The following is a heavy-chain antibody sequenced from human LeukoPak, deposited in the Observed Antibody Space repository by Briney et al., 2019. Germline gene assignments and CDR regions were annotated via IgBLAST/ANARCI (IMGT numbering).Heavy chain of an antibody. CDR2: IYYSGST. CDR3: ARGSMITFGGVIVPFDY. CDR1: GGSISSYY. J-gene: IGHJ4*02. D-gene: IGHD3-16*02. V-gene: IGHV4-59*01. Sequence: KPSATLSLTYTVAGGSISSYYWSWIRQPPGKGLEWIGYIYYSGSTNYNPSLKSRVTISVDTSKNQFSLKLSSVTAADTAVYYCARGSMITFGGVIVPFDYWGQGTLVTVSS.